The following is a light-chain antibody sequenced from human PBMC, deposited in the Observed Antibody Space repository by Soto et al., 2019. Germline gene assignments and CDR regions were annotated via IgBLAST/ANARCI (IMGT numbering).Light chain of an antibody. V-gene: IGLV2-14*01. Sequence: QSALTQPASVSGSPGQSITISCSGTSSDVDDYNYVSWYQQHPGKAPKLMIYEVSHRLSGVSNRFSGSNSCYTASLTISGLQDEDEADYYCTSSLSNSVVVFGGGTKLTVL. J-gene: IGLJ3*02. CDR2: EVS. CDR3: TSSLSNSVVV. CDR1: SSDVDDYNY.